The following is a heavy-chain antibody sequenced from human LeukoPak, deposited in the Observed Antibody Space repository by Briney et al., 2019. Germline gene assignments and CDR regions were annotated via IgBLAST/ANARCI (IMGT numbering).Heavy chain of an antibody. D-gene: IGHD2-21*01. Sequence: VGSLRVSCAASVFTFSSYAMRWVRQAPGKGLEWVSAISGSGGGTYYADSVKGPCTISSDNSKKTLFLQMNSRRAEDTAVYCCAKDPYRAVSCVSYWGQGTLVTVSS. CDR3: AKDPYRAVSCVSY. J-gene: IGHJ4*02. CDR1: VFTFSSYA. CDR2: ISGSGGGT. V-gene: IGHV3-23*01.